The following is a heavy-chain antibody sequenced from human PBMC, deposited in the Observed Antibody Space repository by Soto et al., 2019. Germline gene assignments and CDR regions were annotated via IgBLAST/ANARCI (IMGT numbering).Heavy chain of an antibody. D-gene: IGHD4-17*01. CDR2: INAYNGNT. J-gene: IGHJ4*02. Sequence: QVQLVQSGAEVKKPGASVKVSCKASGYTFTSYGISWVRQAPGQGLEWMGWINAYNGNTHYAQKFQGRVTMTTDTSTSTADMELRSLRSDDTAVSYWARDVVYGLIDDWGEGTLGTVSS. CDR3: ARDVVYGLIDD. CDR1: GYTFTSYG. V-gene: IGHV1-18*01.